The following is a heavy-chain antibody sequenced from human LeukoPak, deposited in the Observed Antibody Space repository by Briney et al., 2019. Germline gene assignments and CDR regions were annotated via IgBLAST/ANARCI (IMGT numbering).Heavy chain of an antibody. Sequence: GGSLRLSCAASGFSFSSYAMSWVRQAPGKGLEWVAVISCDGSNKYYAGSVKGRFTISRDNSKNTLYLQMNSLRAEDTAVYYCAKDRRDGYNGEDYWGQGTLVTVSS. CDR2: ISCDGSNK. CDR3: AKDRRDGYNGEDY. V-gene: IGHV3-30*18. CDR1: GFSFSSYA. J-gene: IGHJ4*02. D-gene: IGHD5-24*01.